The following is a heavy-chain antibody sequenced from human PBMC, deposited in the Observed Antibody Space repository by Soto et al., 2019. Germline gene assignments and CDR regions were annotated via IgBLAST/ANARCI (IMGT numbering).Heavy chain of an antibody. CDR2: ISGSGGST. V-gene: IGHV3-23*01. CDR3: AKEGGDCSGGSCYPFYWYFDL. CDR1: GFTFSSYA. Sequence: LRLSCAASGFTFSSYAMSWVRQAPGKGLEWVSAISGSGGSTYYADSVKGRFTISRDNSKNTLYLQMNSLRAEDTAVYYCAKEGGDCSGGSCYPFYWYFDLWGRGTLVTSPQ. J-gene: IGHJ2*01. D-gene: IGHD2-15*01.